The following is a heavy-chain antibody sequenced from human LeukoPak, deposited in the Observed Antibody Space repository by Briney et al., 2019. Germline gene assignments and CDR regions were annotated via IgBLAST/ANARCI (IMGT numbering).Heavy chain of an antibody. CDR2: VSYDGSNK. CDR3: ATRYDY. CDR1: GFAFSSLA. J-gene: IGHJ4*02. D-gene: IGHD3-16*02. Sequence: GGSLRLSCAASGFAFSSLAIYWVRQTPGKGLEWVAGVSYDGSNKYYADSVKGRFTISRDNSKNTLYLQMNSLRAEDTAVYYCATRYDYWGQGTLVTVSS. V-gene: IGHV3-30*03.